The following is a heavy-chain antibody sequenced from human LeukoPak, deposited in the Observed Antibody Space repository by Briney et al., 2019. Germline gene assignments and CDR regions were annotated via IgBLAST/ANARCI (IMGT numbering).Heavy chain of an antibody. CDR1: GYTFTSYG. D-gene: IGHD3-10*01. CDR3: ARDIRRRLLWFGEIPPFDP. V-gene: IGHV1-18*04. CDR2: ISAYNGNT. Sequence: ASVKVSCKASGYTFTSYGISWVRQAPGQGLEWMGWISAYNGNTNYAQKLQGRVTMTPDTSTSTAYMELRSLRSDDTAVYYCARDIRRRLLWFGEIPPFDPWGQGTLVTVSS. J-gene: IGHJ5*02.